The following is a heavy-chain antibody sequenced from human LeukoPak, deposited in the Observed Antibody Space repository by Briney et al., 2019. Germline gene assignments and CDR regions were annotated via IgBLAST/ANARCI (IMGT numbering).Heavy chain of an antibody. CDR3: AREVVTMVRGAYTS. CDR2: IYSGGST. CDR1: GFTVSSNY. J-gene: IGHJ4*02. Sequence: PGGSLRLSCAASGFTVSSNYMSWVRQAPGKGLEWVSVIYSGGSTYYADSVKGRFTISRDNSKNTLYLQMNSLRAEDTAVYYCAREVVTMVRGAYTSWGQGTLVTVSS. V-gene: IGHV3-66*01. D-gene: IGHD3-10*01.